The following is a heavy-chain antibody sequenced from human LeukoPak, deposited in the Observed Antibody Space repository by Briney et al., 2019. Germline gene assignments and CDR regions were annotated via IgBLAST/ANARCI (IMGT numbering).Heavy chain of an antibody. J-gene: IGHJ3*02. CDR1: GFTFSSYA. Sequence: PGRSLRLSCAASGFTFSSYAMHWVRQAPGKGLEWVAVISYDGSNKYYADSVKGRFTISRDNSKNTLYLQMNSLRAEDTAVYYCARDPQFFGGSGCFDIWGQGTMVTVSS. V-gene: IGHV3-30-3*01. CDR3: ARDPQFFGGSGCFDI. D-gene: IGHD3-10*01. CDR2: ISYDGSNK.